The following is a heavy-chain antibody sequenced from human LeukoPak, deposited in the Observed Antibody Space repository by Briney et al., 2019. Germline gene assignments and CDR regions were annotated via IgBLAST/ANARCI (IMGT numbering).Heavy chain of an antibody. D-gene: IGHD2/OR15-2a*01. V-gene: IGHV3-74*01. CDR1: GFTFSRYW. J-gene: IGHJ6*02. CDR2: ISTDGSST. CDR3: ASYLTSIPSGMDV. Sequence: AGGSLRLSCAASGFTFSRYWMHWLRHAPGKGLVWVSRISTDGSSTSYADSVKGRFTISRDNGKNTLYLQMNSLRAEDTAVYYCASYLTSIPSGMDVWGQGTTVTVSS.